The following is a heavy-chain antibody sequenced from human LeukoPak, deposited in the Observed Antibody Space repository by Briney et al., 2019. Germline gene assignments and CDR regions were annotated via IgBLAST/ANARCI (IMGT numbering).Heavy chain of an antibody. D-gene: IGHD3-10*01. CDR2: MNPNSGNT. V-gene: IGHV1-8*02. CDR1: GYTFTSYD. J-gene: IGHJ6*03. Sequence: ASVKVSCKASGYTFTSYDINWVRQATGQGLEWMGWMNPNSGNTGYAQKFQGRVTMTRNTSISTAYMELSSLRSEDTAVCYCARGSYGSGSYYRDYYYYYMDVWGKGTTVTISS. CDR3: ARGSYGSGSYYRDYYYYYMDV.